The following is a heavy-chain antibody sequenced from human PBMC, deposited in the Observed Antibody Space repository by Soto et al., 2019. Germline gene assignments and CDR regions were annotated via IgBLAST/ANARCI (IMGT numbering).Heavy chain of an antibody. CDR3: EKAGHYYDSSGYYLRSASDI. Sequence: PGGSLRLSCAASGFTFSSYGMHWVRQAPGKGLEWVAVISYDGSNKYYADSVKGRFTISRDNSKNTLYLQMDSLRAEDTAVYYCEKAGHYYDSSGYYLRSASDIWGQGTMVTVSS. V-gene: IGHV3-30*18. CDR2: ISYDGSNK. CDR1: GFTFSSYG. J-gene: IGHJ3*02. D-gene: IGHD3-22*01.